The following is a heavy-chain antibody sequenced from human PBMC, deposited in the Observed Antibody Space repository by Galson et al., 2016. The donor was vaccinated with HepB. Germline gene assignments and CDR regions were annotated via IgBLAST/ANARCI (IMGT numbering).Heavy chain of an antibody. CDR3: ARRYFDFWSGLVDYYGMDV. CDR1: GFTFSNYW. D-gene: IGHD3-3*01. CDR2: INENGNVI. Sequence: SLRLSCATSGFTFSNYWMHWVRQAPGKGLVWVSRINENGNVINYADSVKGRFTIYRDNAKNTLYLQMNSLRAADTAVYYCARRYFDFWSGLVDYYGMDVWGQRTMVIVSS. J-gene: IGHJ6*02. V-gene: IGHV3-74*01.